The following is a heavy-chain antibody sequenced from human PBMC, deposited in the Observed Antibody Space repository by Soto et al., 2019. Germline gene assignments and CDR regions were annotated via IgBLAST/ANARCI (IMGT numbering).Heavy chain of an antibody. J-gene: IGHJ6*02. CDR1: GYSLTELS. CDR2: FDPEDGQT. Sequence: ASVKVSCKVSGYSLTELSIHWVRQAPEKGLEWMGSFDPEDGQTINKQKFQDRVTVTGDTSSDTGYMELSNLRSEDTAIYYCATSLELPLGVDIWGQGTTVTVSS. V-gene: IGHV1-24*01. CDR3: ATSLELPLGVDI. D-gene: IGHD1-7*01.